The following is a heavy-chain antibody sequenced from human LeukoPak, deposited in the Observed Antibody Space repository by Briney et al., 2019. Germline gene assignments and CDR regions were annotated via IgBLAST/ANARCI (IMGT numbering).Heavy chain of an antibody. J-gene: IGHJ4*02. Sequence: GGSLRLSCAASGFTFSSYGVHWVRQAPGKGLEWVAVISYDGSNEYYVDSVKGRFTISRDSSKNTPYLQMNSLRAEDTAVYYCARDPVWFGELPTYFDYWGQGTLVTVSS. V-gene: IGHV3-30*03. CDR3: ARDPVWFGELPTYFDY. CDR1: GFTFSSYG. CDR2: ISYDGSNE. D-gene: IGHD3-10*01.